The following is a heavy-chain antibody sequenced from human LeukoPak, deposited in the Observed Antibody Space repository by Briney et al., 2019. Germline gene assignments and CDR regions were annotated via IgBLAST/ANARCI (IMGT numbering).Heavy chain of an antibody. Sequence: ASVKVSCKASGYTFTSYGINWVRQATGQGLEWMGWMNPNSGNTGYAQKFQGRVTMTRNTSISTAYMELSSLRSEDTAVYYCARILRITMVRGVTLGYWGQGTLVTVSS. CDR1: GYTFTSYG. CDR2: MNPNSGNT. D-gene: IGHD3-10*01. J-gene: IGHJ4*02. CDR3: ARILRITMVRGVTLGY. V-gene: IGHV1-8*01.